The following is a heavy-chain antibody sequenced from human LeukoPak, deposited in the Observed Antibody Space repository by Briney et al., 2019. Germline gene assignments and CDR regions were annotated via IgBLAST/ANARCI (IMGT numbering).Heavy chain of an antibody. CDR2: ISGSGSTI. CDR3: AREVVGSSGWYENGDAFDI. D-gene: IGHD6-19*01. CDR1: GFTFSSYE. Sequence: PGGSLRLSCAASGFTFSSYEMNWVRQAPGKGLEWVSYISGSGSTIYYADSVKGRFTISRDNAKNSLYLQMNSLRAEDTAVYYCAREVVGSSGWYENGDAFDIWGQGTMVTVSS. V-gene: IGHV3-48*03. J-gene: IGHJ3*02.